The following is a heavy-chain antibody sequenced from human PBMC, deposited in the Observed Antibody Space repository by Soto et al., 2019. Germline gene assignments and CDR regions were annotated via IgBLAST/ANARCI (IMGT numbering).Heavy chain of an antibody. CDR3: ARHYCSGGSCYYYYMDV. D-gene: IGHD2-15*01. CDR1: GGSISSYY. Sequence: PSETLSLTCTVSGGSISSYYWSWIRQPPGKGLEWIGYIYYSGSTNYNPSLKSRVTISVDTSKNQFSLKLSSVTAADTAVYYCARHYCSGGSCYYYYMDVWGKGTTVTVPS. V-gene: IGHV4-59*08. CDR2: IYYSGST. J-gene: IGHJ6*03.